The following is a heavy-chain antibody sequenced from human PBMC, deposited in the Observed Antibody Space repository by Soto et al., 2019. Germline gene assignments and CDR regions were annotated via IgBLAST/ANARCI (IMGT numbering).Heavy chain of an antibody. CDR1: NGSISSGGYS. CDR2: IYPTGKT. CDR3: ARAPPGPAPRWGV. D-gene: IGHD3-16*01. V-gene: IGHV4-30-2*01. J-gene: IGHJ6*02. Sequence: SETLSLTCTVSNGSISSGGYSRSWIRQTPGKGLEWIGYIYPTGKTYYNPSLKNRATLSIDTSQNQFSLQLTSVTAADTAVYYCARAPPGPAPRWGVWGHGTTVTVSS.